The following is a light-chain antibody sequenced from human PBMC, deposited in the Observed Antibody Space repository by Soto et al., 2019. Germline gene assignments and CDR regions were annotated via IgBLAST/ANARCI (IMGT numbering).Light chain of an antibody. J-gene: IGKJ4*01. Sequence: EIVLTQSPATLSLSPGDRATLSCRASQSVSSYLAWYQQKPGQAPRFLIYDASNRAAGIPARFSGSGSGTDFTLTITSLEPEDFAVYYCQQRSNWPSTFGGGTKVEIK. CDR1: QSVSSY. CDR3: QQRSNWPST. V-gene: IGKV3-11*01. CDR2: DAS.